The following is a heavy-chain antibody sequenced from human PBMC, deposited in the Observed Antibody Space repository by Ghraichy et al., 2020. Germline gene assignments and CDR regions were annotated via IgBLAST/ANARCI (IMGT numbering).Heavy chain of an antibody. CDR2: IYYSGST. Sequence: SETLSLTCTVSGGSISSSSYYWGWIRQPPGKGLEWIGSIYYSGSTYYNPSLKSRVTISVDMSKNQFSLKLSSVTAADTAVYYCARLPSRRTLDSGWMYYFDYWGQGTLVTVSS. CDR3: ARLPSRRTLDSGWMYYFDY. V-gene: IGHV4-39*01. D-gene: IGHD6-19*01. J-gene: IGHJ4*02. CDR1: GGSISSSSYY.